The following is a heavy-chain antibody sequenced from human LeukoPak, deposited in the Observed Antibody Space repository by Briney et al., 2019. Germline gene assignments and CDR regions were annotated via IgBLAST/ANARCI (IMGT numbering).Heavy chain of an antibody. CDR3: ARDMRTTVVTALFDY. D-gene: IGHD4-23*01. CDR1: GFNFSSYA. V-gene: IGHV3-30-3*01. Sequence: GGSLRLSCAASGFNFSSYAMHWVRQAPGKGLEWVAVIPYDGSNKYYADPVKGRFTISRDNSKNTLYLQMNSLRAEDTAVYYCARDMRTTVVTALFDYWGQGTLVTVSS. CDR2: IPYDGSNK. J-gene: IGHJ4*02.